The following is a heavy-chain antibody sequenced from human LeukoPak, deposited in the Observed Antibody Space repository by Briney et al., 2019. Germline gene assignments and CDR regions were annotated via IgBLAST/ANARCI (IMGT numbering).Heavy chain of an antibody. V-gene: IGHV1-69*06. CDR1: GGTFSSYA. CDR3: ARDIRFGRARYMDV. J-gene: IGHJ6*03. Sequence: SVKVSCKASGGTFSSYAISWVRQGPGQGLEWMGGIIPIFGTANYAQKFQGRVTITADKSTSTAYMELSSLRSEDTAVYYCARDIRFGRARYMDVWGKGTTVTLSS. D-gene: IGHD3-10*01. CDR2: IIPIFGTA.